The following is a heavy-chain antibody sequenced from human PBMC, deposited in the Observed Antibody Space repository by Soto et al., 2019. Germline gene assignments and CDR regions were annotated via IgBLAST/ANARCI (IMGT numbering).Heavy chain of an antibody. Sequence: GGSLGLSCAASGFTFSSYAMSWVRQAPGKGLEWVSAISGSGGSTYYADSVKGRFTISRDNSKNTLYLQMNSLRAEDTAVYYCAKDSVYYDFWSGYILDYYFDYWGQGTLVTVSS. CDR2: ISGSGGST. V-gene: IGHV3-23*01. CDR3: AKDSVYYDFWSGYILDYYFDY. CDR1: GFTFSSYA. J-gene: IGHJ4*02. D-gene: IGHD3-3*01.